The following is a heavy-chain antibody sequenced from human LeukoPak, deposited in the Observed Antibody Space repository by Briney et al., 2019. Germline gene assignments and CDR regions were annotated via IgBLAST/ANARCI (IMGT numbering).Heavy chain of an antibody. Sequence: GGSLRLSCAASGFTFSSYEMNWVRQAPGKGLEWVSYISSSGSTIYYADSVKGRFTISRDNAKNSLYLQMNSLRAEDTAVYYCAKGGVDYGAHFDYWGQGTLVTVSS. CDR2: ISSSGSTI. CDR3: AKGGVDYGAHFDY. CDR1: GFTFSSYE. J-gene: IGHJ4*02. D-gene: IGHD4-17*01. V-gene: IGHV3-48*03.